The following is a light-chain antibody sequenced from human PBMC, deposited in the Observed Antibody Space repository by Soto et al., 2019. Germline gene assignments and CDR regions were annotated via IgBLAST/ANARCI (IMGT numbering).Light chain of an antibody. CDR2: GAS. V-gene: IGKV3-15*01. J-gene: IGKJ5*01. CDR3: QQYKIWPPDT. CDR1: QSVSSN. Sequence: ILLTQKRSEQSVSREERGTLSCRASQSVSSNLAWYQQKPGQAPRLLIYGASTRATGIPARFSGSGSGTEFTLTISSLLSEDVGVYYCQQYKIWPPDTVRQGTRLE.